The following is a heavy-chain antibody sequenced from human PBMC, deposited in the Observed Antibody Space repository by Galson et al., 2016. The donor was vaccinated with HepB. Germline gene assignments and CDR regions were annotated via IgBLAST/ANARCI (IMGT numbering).Heavy chain of an antibody. CDR2: MSSCSSSI. J-gene: IGHJ3*02. CDR1: GFTFSTYS. Sequence: SLRLSCAASGFTFSTYSMNWVRQAPGKGLEWVSYMSSCSSSIYYADSVKGRFTISRDNAKNSLYLQLTSLRDEDTAVYYCARDGYSGSLYLGSAFDIWGQGTVVTVSS. V-gene: IGHV3-48*02. D-gene: IGHD6-13*01. CDR3: ARDGYSGSLYLGSAFDI.